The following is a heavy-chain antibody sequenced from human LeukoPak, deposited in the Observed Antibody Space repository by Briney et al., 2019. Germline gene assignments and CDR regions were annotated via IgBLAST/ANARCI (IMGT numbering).Heavy chain of an antibody. CDR1: GFTVSSNY. CDR2: IYSGGST. J-gene: IGHJ6*02. Sequence: GGSLRLSCTASGFTVSSNYMSWLPQAPGKGLEGLSVIYSGGSTYYADSVKGRFTISRDNSKNTLYLQMNSLRAEDTAVYYCARGKPLYGMDVWGQGTTVTVSS. V-gene: IGHV3-53*01. CDR3: ARGKPLYGMDV.